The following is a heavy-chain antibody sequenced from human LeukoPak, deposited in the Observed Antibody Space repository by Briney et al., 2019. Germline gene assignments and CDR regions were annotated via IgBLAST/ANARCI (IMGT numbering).Heavy chain of an antibody. CDR2: ISGSGGST. Sequence: GGSLRLSCAASGFTFSSYAMSWVRQAPGRGLEWVPAISGSGGSTYYADSVKGRFTISRDNSKNTLYLQMNSLRAEDTAVYYCARDSSGWYREDIWGQGTMVTVSS. V-gene: IGHV3-23*01. D-gene: IGHD6-19*01. J-gene: IGHJ3*02. CDR3: ARDSSGWYREDI. CDR1: GFTFSSYA.